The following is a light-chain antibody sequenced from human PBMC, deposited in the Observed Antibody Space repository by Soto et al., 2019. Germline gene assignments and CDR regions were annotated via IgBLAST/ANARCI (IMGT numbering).Light chain of an antibody. CDR3: QQYNDFQYT. J-gene: IGKJ2*01. CDR2: GSS. CDR1: QSVSSNY. V-gene: IGKV3-20*01. Sequence: EIVLTQSPGTLSLSPGERATLSCRASQSVSSNYLAWYQQKAGQAPRLLIYGSSSRATGIPDRFSGSGSGTDFTLAISRLEPVDSATYYCQQYNDFQYTFGQGTKLEI.